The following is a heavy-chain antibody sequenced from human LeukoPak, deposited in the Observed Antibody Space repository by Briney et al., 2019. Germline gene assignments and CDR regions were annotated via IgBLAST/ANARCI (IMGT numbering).Heavy chain of an antibody. CDR2: INPSGGTI. D-gene: IGHD2-8*01. V-gene: IGHV1-46*01. J-gene: IGHJ6*02. CDR1: GYSFTRYY. Sequence: ASVKVSCKASGYSFTRYYIQWVRQAPGQGLEWMGTINPSGGTISYAQKLQGRVTMTRDTSTSTVYMELSGLRSEDTAVYYCARGPDNNDYYYYYGMDVWGQGTTVTVSS. CDR3: ARGPDNNDYYYYYGMDV.